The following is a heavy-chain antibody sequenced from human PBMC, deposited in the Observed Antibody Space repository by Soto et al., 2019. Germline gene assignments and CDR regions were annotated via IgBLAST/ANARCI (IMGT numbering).Heavy chain of an antibody. V-gene: IGHV1-69*12. CDR3: ARDKDRQQLGGNYYYIMDV. Sequence: QVQLVQSGAEVKKPGSSVKVSCKTSGGTFSTSAISWVRQAPGQGLEWRGGIMPVFPTPDYAQKLQGRVTITAAESTGTAYRELSSLRSEDTAVYYCARDKDRQQLGGNYYYIMDVWGQGTRVTVSS. D-gene: IGHD3-3*02. J-gene: IGHJ6*01. CDR1: GGTFSTSA. CDR2: IMPVFPTP.